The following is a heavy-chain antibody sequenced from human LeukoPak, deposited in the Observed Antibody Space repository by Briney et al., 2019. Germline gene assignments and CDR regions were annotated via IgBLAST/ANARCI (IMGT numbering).Heavy chain of an antibody. V-gene: IGHV3-23*01. J-gene: IGHJ4*02. D-gene: IGHD2-15*01. Sequence: GGSLRLSCAASGFTFSNYAMSWVRQAPGKGLEWVSTINDRGIATYYADSVKGRFTISRDNSKNTLSLQVSSLRAEDTAVYYCARLPRYCSGGSCYSISADWGQGTLVTVSS. CDR2: INDRGIAT. CDR3: ARLPRYCSGGSCYSISAD. CDR1: GFTFSNYA.